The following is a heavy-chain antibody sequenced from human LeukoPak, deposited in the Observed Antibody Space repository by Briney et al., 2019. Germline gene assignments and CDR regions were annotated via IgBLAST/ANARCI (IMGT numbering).Heavy chain of an antibody. CDR1: GFNFNSHA. CDR2: ILYGGINK. J-gene: IGHJ6*02. D-gene: IGHD2-2*01. CDR3: AKDLAVRVVVPATTTYYCTRMDV. Sequence: PRGSLRLSCAASGFNFNSHAMHLVRRAPGKGLEWVAVILYGGINKYYAVYVKGRVTISRDNSKDTLYLQIDSPRAEDTALYSCAKDLAVRVVVPATTTYYCTRMDVWGQGTAVTVSS. V-gene: IGHV3-30-3*02.